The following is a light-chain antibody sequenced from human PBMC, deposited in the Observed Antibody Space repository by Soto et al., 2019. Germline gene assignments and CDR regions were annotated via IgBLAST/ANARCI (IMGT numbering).Light chain of an antibody. V-gene: IGLV2-14*01. J-gene: IGLJ1*01. CDR1: SADIGSHDY. Sequence: QSVLTQPASVSGCPGQSITISCTGSSADIGSHDYVSRYQQHPGKVPKLIIYEVSKRPSGASDRFSGSKSGNAAYLSISGLQPEDEADYYCNSYTTTSALVFGTGTKVTVL. CDR2: EVS. CDR3: NSYTTTSALV.